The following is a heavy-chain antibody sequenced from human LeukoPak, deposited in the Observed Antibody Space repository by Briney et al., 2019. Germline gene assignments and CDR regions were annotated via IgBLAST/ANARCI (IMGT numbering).Heavy chain of an antibody. Sequence: AASVKVSCKASGFTFTSYAINWVRQAPGQGLEWMGWININTANPTYAQGFTGRFVFSLDTSVSTAYLQISSLKAEDTAVYYCAREGSQAFDIWGQGTMVTVSS. CDR3: AREGSQAFDI. CDR1: GFTFTSYA. CDR2: ININTANP. V-gene: IGHV7-4-1*02. J-gene: IGHJ3*02.